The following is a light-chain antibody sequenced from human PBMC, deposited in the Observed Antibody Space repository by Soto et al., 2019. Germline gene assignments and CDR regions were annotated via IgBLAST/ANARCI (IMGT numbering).Light chain of an antibody. J-gene: IGKJ2*01. CDR2: AAS. CDR1: QSINIY. Sequence: IPLTQSPSSLSASVGDRVTVTCRASQSINIYLNWYQQKPGKAPTLLIYAASSLQSGVPSRFSGGGSRTDFTRTISSLHPEDFATYYCHQSYRRPYTFGQGTKLE. CDR3: HQSYRRPYT. V-gene: IGKV1-39*01.